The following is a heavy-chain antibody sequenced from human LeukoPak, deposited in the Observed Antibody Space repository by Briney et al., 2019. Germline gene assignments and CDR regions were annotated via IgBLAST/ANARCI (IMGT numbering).Heavy chain of an antibody. Sequence: PGGSLRLSCAASGFTFSSYWMSWVRQAPGKGLEWVANIKQDGSEKYYVDSVKGRFTISRDNAKNSLYLQMNSLRAEDTAVYYCARDEDSSSFIGFDYWGQGTLVTVSS. CDR2: IKQDGSEK. V-gene: IGHV3-7*01. CDR1: GFTFSSYW. D-gene: IGHD6-6*01. CDR3: ARDEDSSSFIGFDY. J-gene: IGHJ4*02.